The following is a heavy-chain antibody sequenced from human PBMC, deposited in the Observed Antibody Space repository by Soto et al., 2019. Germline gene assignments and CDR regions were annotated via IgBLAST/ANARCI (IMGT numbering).Heavy chain of an antibody. V-gene: IGHV3-30*18. CDR3: AKDYSSGWYQAFH. J-gene: IGHJ4*02. CDR1: GFTFSSYG. D-gene: IGHD6-19*01. CDR2: ISYDGSNK. Sequence: GGSLRLSCAASGFTFSSYGMHWVRQAPGKGLEWVAVISYDGSNKYYADSVKGRFTISRDNSKNTLYLQMNSLRAEDTAVYYCAKDYSSGWYQAFHWGQGTLVTVSS.